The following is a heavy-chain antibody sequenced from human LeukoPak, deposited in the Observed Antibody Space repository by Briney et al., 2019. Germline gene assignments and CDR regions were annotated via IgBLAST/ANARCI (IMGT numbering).Heavy chain of an antibody. CDR2: VRYDESTK. V-gene: IGHV3-30*02. CDR1: GFTFSNYG. CDR3: AKDVPAAYFDY. D-gene: IGHD2-2*01. J-gene: IGHJ4*02. Sequence: GGSLRLSCAASGFTFSNYGMHWVRQAPGKGLEWVAFVRYDESTKFYADSVKGRFTIPRDNSKTTLYLQMNSLRPEDTAVYYCAKDVPAAYFDYWGQGTLVTVSS.